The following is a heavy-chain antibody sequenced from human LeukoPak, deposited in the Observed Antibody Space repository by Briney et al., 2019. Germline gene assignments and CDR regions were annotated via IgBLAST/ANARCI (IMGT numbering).Heavy chain of an antibody. CDR2: IYHSGST. V-gene: IGHV4-30-2*01. Sequence: SETLSLTCAVSGGSISSGSYSWSWIRQPPGKGLEWIGYIYHSGSTYYNPFLKSRVTISVDRSKNQFSLKLSSVTAADTAVYYCARGGDYVFDYWGQGTLVTVSS. D-gene: IGHD4-17*01. J-gene: IGHJ4*02. CDR1: GGSISSGSYS. CDR3: ARGGDYVFDY.